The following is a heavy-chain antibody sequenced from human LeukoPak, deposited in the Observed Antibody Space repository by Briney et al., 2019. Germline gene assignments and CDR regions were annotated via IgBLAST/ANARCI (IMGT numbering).Heavy chain of an antibody. CDR3: ARPFGMYSGSRLPFDY. J-gene: IGHJ4*02. V-gene: IGHV1-8*01. CDR2: LNPNNGNT. Sequence: ASVKVSCKASGYTFINYDINWVRQATGQGLEWLGWLNPNNGNTGYARKFQGRVTMTRDISISTAYMEVSSLTSEDTAVYYCARPFGMYSGSRLPFDYCGQGTLVTVSS. CDR1: GYTFINYD. D-gene: IGHD1-26*01.